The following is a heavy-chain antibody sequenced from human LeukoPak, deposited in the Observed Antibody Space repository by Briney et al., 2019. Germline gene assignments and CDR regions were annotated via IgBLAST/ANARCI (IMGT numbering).Heavy chain of an antibody. CDR1: GGSISGYF. D-gene: IGHD5-24*01. V-gene: IGHV4-59*01. Sequence: SETLSLTCTVSGGSISGYFWSWIRQPPEKGLEWIAYIYYSGSTDYSPSLKSRVTISVDTSKNQFSLKLSSVTAADTAVYYCARGRDGHNLGFDYWGQGTLVTVSS. CDR3: ARGRDGHNLGFDY. J-gene: IGHJ4*02. CDR2: IYYSGST.